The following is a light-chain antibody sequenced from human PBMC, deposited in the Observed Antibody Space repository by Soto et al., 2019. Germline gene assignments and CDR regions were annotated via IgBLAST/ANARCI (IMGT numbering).Light chain of an antibody. V-gene: IGLV2-23*02. CDR1: SSDVGSYNL. J-gene: IGLJ1*01. CDR3: CSYAGSSTPLI. CDR2: EVS. Sequence: XSVLTQPASGSGSPGQSSTISCTGNSSDVGSYNLVSWYQQYPGKAPKLMIYEVSKRPSGVSNRFSGSKSGNTASLTISGLQAEDEADYYCCSYAGSSTPLIFGTGTKVTVL.